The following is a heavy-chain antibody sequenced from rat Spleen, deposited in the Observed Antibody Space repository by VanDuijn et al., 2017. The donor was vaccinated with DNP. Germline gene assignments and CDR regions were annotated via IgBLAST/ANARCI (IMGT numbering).Heavy chain of an antibody. CDR1: GFTFSAYY. CDR2: IGSPAYAP. J-gene: IGHJ2*01. D-gene: IGHD4-3*01. Sequence: EVQLVESGGGLVQPGRSLKLSCAASGFTFSAYYMAWVRQAPAKGLEWVAYIGSPAYAPYYTDSVKGRFAISRDNAKSTLYLQITSLRSEDMATYYCVRWNSGHFDYWGQGVMVTVSS. CDR3: VRWNSGHFDY. V-gene: IGHV5-22*01.